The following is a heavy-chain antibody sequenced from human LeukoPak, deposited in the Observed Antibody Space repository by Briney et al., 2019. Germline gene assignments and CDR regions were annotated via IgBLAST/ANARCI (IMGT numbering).Heavy chain of an antibody. CDR1: GASISKDY. J-gene: IGHJ3*02. Sequence: SETLSLTCTVSGASISKDYWAWIRQPPGKGLEWIGYIYYSGSTNYNPSLKSRVTISVDTSKNQFSLKLSSVTAADTAVYYCARQHPWGAEQWLVPDGAFDIWGQGTMVTVSS. CDR3: ARQHPWGAEQWLVPDGAFDI. D-gene: IGHD6-19*01. V-gene: IGHV4-59*08. CDR2: IYYSGST.